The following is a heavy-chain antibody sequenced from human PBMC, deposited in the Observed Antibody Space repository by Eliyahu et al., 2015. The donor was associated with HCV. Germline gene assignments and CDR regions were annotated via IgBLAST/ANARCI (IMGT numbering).Heavy chain of an antibody. CDR3: ATSRYYYYGMDV. Sequence: EVQLVESGGVVVQPGGSLRXSCAASGFTFDDYTMHWVRQAPGKGLEWVSLISWDGGSTYYADSVKGRFTISRDNSKNSLYLQMNSLRTEDTALYYCATSRYYYYGMDVWGQGTTVTVSS. CDR2: ISWDGGST. V-gene: IGHV3-43*01. CDR1: GFTFDDYT. J-gene: IGHJ6*02. D-gene: IGHD6-6*01.